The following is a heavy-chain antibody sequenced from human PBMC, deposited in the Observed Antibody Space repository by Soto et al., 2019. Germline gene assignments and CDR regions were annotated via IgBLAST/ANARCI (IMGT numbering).Heavy chain of an antibody. J-gene: IGHJ6*02. Sequence: ASVKISCKASGYTFTSYGISWVRQAPGQGLEWMGWISAYNGNTNYAQKLQGRVTMTTDTSTSTAYMELRSLRSDDTAVYYCARWYSSSWGWYYHYGMDVWGQGTTVTVSS. V-gene: IGHV1-18*04. CDR2: ISAYNGNT. CDR1: GYTFTSYG. CDR3: ARWYSSSWGWYYHYGMDV. D-gene: IGHD6-13*01.